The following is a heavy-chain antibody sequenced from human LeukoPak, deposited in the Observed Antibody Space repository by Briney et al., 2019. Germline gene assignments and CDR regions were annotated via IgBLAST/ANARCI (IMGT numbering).Heavy chain of an antibody. CDR1: GITFSSYG. D-gene: IGHD5-12*01. V-gene: IGHV3-23*01. Sequence: GGTLSLSCAASGITFSSYGMSWVRQAPGKGLEWVSSISSTGGTTYYADSVRGRFTISRDNAKNTVHLQMNSLRVEDTAIYFCAGAYSAYDPFDYWGQGILVTVSS. CDR2: ISSTGGTT. J-gene: IGHJ4*02. CDR3: AGAYSAYDPFDY.